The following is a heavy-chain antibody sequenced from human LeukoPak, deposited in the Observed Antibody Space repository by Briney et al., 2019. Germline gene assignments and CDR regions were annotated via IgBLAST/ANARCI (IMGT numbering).Heavy chain of an antibody. J-gene: IGHJ6*03. V-gene: IGHV4-61*02. Sequence: PSETLSLTCTVSGGSISSSSYYWSWIRQPAGKGLEWIGRIYTSGSTNYNPSLKSRVTISVDTSKNQFSLKLSSVTAADTAVYYCARVGYSSSWYTGPRWGYYYYMDVWGKGTTVTISS. CDR3: ARVGYSSSWYTGPRWGYYYYMDV. D-gene: IGHD6-13*01. CDR2: IYTSGST. CDR1: GGSISSSSYY.